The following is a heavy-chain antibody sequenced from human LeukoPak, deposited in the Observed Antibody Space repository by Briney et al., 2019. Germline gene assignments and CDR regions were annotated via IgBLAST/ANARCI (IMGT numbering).Heavy chain of an antibody. CDR1: GFTFSSYA. V-gene: IGHV3-23*01. CDR2: ISGSGGGT. J-gene: IGHJ4*02. Sequence: PGGSLRLSCAASGFTFSSYAMSWVRQAPGKGLEWVSAISGSGGGTYYADSVKCRFTISRDNSKNTLYLQMNSLRAEDTAVYYCATRITIFGVAQYWGQGTLVTVSS. CDR3: ATRITIFGVAQY. D-gene: IGHD3-3*01.